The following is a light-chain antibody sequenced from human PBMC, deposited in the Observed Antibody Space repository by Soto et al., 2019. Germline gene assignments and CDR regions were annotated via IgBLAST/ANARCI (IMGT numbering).Light chain of an antibody. CDR2: EVT. V-gene: IGLV2-8*01. J-gene: IGLJ3*02. CDR1: SSDVGGYNY. CDR3: SSYAASNNFYFV. Sequence: QSALTQPPSASGSPGQSVTISCTGTSSDVGGYNYVSWYQQYPGRAPKLMIYEVTKRPSGVPDCFSGSKSGNTASLTVSGLQAEDEAVYYCSSYAASNNFYFVFGGGTQLTVL.